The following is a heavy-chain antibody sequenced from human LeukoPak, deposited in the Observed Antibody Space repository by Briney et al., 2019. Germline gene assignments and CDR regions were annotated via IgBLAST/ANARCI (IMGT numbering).Heavy chain of an antibody. CDR3: ARGPRGLGMAGTFDY. J-gene: IGHJ4*02. Sequence: PSETLSLTCAVYGGSFSEYDWSWIRQPPGKGLEWIAEINHSGSTNYNPSLMSRVTISVDTSKTQFSLKLSSVTAADTAVYYCARGPRGLGMAGTFDYWGQGTLVTGSS. CDR2: INHSGST. CDR1: GGSFSEYD. V-gene: IGHV4-34*01. D-gene: IGHD6-19*01.